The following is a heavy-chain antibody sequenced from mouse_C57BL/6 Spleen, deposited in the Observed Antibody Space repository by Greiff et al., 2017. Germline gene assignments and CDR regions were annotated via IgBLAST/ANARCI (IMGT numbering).Heavy chain of an antibody. CDR3: ARPYYGSSYEGWFAY. CDR1: GYTFTSYW. J-gene: IGHJ3*01. D-gene: IGHD1-1*01. CDR2: IHPNSGST. Sequence: QVPLQQPGAELVKPGASVKLSCKASGYTFTSYWMHWVKQRPGQGLEWIGMIHPNSGSTNYNEKFKSKATLTVDKSSSTAYMQLSSLTSEDSAVYYCARPYYGSSYEGWFAYWGQGTLVTVSA. V-gene: IGHV1-64*01.